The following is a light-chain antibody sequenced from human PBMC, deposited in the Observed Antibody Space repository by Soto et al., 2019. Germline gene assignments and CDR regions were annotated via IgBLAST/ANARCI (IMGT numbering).Light chain of an antibody. Sequence: DIQMTQSPSSLSASVGDRVTITCRASQSIVTYLNWYLQKPGKAPKLLIYAASSLQGGVPSRFSGSGSETEFTLTISSLQPEDFATYYCLQHSTYPVTFGQGTKVDIK. V-gene: IGKV1-17*01. J-gene: IGKJ1*01. CDR2: AAS. CDR3: LQHSTYPVT. CDR1: QSIVTY.